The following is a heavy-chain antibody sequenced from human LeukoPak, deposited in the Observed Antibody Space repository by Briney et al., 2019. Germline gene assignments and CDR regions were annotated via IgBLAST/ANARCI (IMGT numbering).Heavy chain of an antibody. Sequence: GASVKVSCKASGYTFTSYYMHWVRQAPGQGLEWMGIINPSGGSTSYAQKFQGRVTMTRDMSTSTVYMELSSLRSEDTAVYYCARRPLTKLAFEVWGQGTMVTVSS. CDR3: ARRPLTKLAFEV. J-gene: IGHJ3*01. V-gene: IGHV1-46*01. D-gene: IGHD4-11*01. CDR1: GYTFTSYY. CDR2: INPSGGST.